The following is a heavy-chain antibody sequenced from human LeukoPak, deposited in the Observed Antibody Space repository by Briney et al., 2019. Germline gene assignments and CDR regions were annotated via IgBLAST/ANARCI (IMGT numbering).Heavy chain of an antibody. J-gene: IGHJ4*02. CDR2: ISWNSGSI. D-gene: IGHD2-2*01. CDR1: GFTFDDYA. V-gene: IGHV3-9*01. Sequence: PGRSLRLSCAASGFTFDDYAMHWVRHAPGKGLEWVSGISWNSGSIGYADSVKGRFTISRDNAKNSLYLQMNSLRAEDTALYYCAKDIHLVPAAPYFDYWGQGTLVTVSS. CDR3: AKDIHLVPAAPYFDY.